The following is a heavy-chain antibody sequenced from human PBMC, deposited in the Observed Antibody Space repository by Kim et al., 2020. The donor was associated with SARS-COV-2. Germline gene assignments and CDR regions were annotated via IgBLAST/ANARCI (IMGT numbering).Heavy chain of an antibody. Sequence: GGSLRLSCAASGFTFDDYAMHWVRQAPGKGLEWVSGISWNSGSIGYADSVKGRFTISRDNAKNSLYLQMNSLRAEDTALYYCAKRTYGDYAFDYWGQGT. J-gene: IGHJ4*02. CDR1: GFTFDDYA. D-gene: IGHD4-17*01. V-gene: IGHV3-9*01. CDR2: ISWNSGSI. CDR3: AKRTYGDYAFDY.